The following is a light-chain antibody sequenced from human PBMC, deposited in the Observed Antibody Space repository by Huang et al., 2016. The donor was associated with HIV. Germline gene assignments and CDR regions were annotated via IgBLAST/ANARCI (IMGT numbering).Light chain of an antibody. J-gene: IGKJ1*01. V-gene: IGKV1-39*01. CDR3: QQSYNTPPT. CDR2: AAS. Sequence: DIQMTQSPSSLSASVGDRVTISCRVSQNIFTHLNWYQQKPDKAPKLLIYAASSLQGGVPSRFSGSGSGTDFTLTISSLQPEDFATYFCQQSYNTPPTFGQGTKVEIK. CDR1: QNIFTH.